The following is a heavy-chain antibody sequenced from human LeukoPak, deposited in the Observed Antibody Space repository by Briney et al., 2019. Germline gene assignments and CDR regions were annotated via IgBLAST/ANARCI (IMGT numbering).Heavy chain of an antibody. V-gene: IGHV3-15*01. Sequence: PGGSLRLSCAASGFTFNDAWMNWVRQAPGKGLEWVGRIKSKIDDKTIEYAANVTGRFTISRDDSRNTLYLQMDSLKTEDTAVYHCTRLAGGSFDYWGQGVLVTVSS. CDR3: TRLAGGSFDY. CDR1: GFTFNDAW. CDR2: IKSKIDDKTI. J-gene: IGHJ4*02. D-gene: IGHD6-13*01.